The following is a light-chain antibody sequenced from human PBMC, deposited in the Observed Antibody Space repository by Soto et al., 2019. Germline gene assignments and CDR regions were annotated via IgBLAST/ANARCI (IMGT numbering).Light chain of an antibody. CDR1: SGSVSTSYY. J-gene: IGLJ3*02. V-gene: IGLV8-61*01. CDR3: VLYMNSGTL. CDR2: STN. Sequence: QTVVTQEPSLSVSPGGTVTLTCGLSSGSVSTSYYPSWYQQTPGQAPRTLIYSTNTRSSWVPDRFSGSILGNKAALTISGAQADDESDYYCVLYMNSGTLFGGGTKLTVL.